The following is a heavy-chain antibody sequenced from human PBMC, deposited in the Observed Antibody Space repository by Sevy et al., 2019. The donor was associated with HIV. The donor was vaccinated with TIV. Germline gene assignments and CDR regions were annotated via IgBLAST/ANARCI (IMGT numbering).Heavy chain of an antibody. Sequence: GGSLRLSCAASGFTFSSYGMHWVRQAPGKGLEWVAVISYVGSNKYYADSVKGRFTISRDNSKNTLYLQMNSLRAEDTAVYYCAKEGDGSVMGAFDIWGQGTMVTVSS. CDR2: ISYVGSNK. J-gene: IGHJ3*02. V-gene: IGHV3-30*18. CDR3: AKEGDGSVMGAFDI. D-gene: IGHD2-8*01. CDR1: GFTFSSYG.